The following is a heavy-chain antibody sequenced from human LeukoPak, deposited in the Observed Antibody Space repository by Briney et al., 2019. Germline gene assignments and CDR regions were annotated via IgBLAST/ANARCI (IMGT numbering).Heavy chain of an antibody. J-gene: IGHJ4*02. CDR2: IIGDGSST. Sequence: PGGSLRLSCAASGFAFSNYWMHWVRQTPGKGLVWVSRIIGDGSSTSYADSVKGRFTISRDNAKNTLYLQMNSLRAEDTAVYYCARDGSLPDYWGQGTLVTVSS. CDR1: GFAFSNYW. CDR3: ARDGSLPDY. V-gene: IGHV3-74*01.